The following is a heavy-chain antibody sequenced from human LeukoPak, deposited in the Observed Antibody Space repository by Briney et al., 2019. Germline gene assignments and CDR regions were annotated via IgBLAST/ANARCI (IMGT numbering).Heavy chain of an antibody. Sequence: PSVKVSCKASGGTFSSYAISWVRQAPGQGLEWMGGIIPIFGTANYAQKFQGRVTITADKSTSTAYMELSSLRSEDTAVYYCARSTGRYGSGSYYDPPFDYWGQGTLVTVSS. J-gene: IGHJ4*02. CDR1: GGTFSSYA. CDR2: IIPIFGTA. V-gene: IGHV1-69*06. CDR3: ARSTGRYGSGSYYDPPFDY. D-gene: IGHD3-10*01.